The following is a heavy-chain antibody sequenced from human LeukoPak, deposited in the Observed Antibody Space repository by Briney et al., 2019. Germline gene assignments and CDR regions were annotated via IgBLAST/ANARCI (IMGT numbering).Heavy chain of an antibody. Sequence: SETLSLTCSVSGDSISYFYWSWIRQAAGKGLEWIGRISSSGSTDYNASLKSRVTMSVDTSKNQLSLKVISVTAADTAVYYCARVRRTSSGWYGGPASYYFDYWGQGTLVTVSS. CDR3: ARVRRTSSGWYGGPASYYFDY. V-gene: IGHV4-4*07. CDR2: ISSSGST. J-gene: IGHJ4*02. CDR1: GDSISYFY. D-gene: IGHD6-19*01.